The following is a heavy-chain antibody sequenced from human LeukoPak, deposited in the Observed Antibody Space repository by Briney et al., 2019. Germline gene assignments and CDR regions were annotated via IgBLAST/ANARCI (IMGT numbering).Heavy chain of an antibody. Sequence: GGSLRLSCVVSGFTFSSYSMNWVRQAPGKGLEWVSSMIRSTSYVYYADSVKGRFTISRDNANTSLWLRMDSLRAEDTAVYYCARGYGPFDYWAREPWSPSPQ. J-gene: IGHJ4*02. CDR1: GFTFSSYS. CDR2: MIRSTSYV. D-gene: IGHD2-15*01. V-gene: IGHV3-21*01. CDR3: ARGYGPFDY.